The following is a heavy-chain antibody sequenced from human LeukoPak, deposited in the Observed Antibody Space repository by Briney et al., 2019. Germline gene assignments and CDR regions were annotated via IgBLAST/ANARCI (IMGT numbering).Heavy chain of an antibody. CDR1: GFTFSSYR. CDR3: ARSGGTSTDDYYYYGMDV. J-gene: IGHJ6*04. V-gene: IGHV3-21*01. CDR2: ICSNSRYI. Sequence: RGALRLSRAHSGFTFSSYRMNWVRQAPGKGLEWVSFICSNSRYIYYQDSLKRRFTISRDKTKNSLYLQLTSLRAEDTAVYDCARSGGTSTDDYYYYGMDVWGKGTTGTGSS. D-gene: IGHD3-10*01.